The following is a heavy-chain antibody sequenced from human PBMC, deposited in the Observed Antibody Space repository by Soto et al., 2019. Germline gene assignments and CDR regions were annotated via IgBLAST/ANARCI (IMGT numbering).Heavy chain of an antibody. V-gene: IGHV5-51*01. J-gene: IGHJ5*01. CDR1: GYSFTSYW. CDR3: ARHGHPYYYDSSGYPTNWFDS. D-gene: IGHD3-22*01. CDR2: IYPGDSDT. Sequence: PGESLKISCKGSGYSFTSYWIGWVRQMPGKGLEWMGIIYPGDSDTRYSPSFQGQVTISADKSISTAYLQWSSLKASDTAMYYCARHGHPYYYDSSGYPTNWFDSRGKGSSVTVSS.